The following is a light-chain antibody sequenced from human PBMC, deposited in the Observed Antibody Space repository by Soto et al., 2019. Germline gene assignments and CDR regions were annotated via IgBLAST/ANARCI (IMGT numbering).Light chain of an antibody. J-gene: IGLJ2*01. V-gene: IGLV1-44*01. CDR1: SSNIGSNT. CDR2: SNS. Sequence: QPVLSQPPSASGTPGQRVTMSCSGSSSNIGSNTVNWNQHLPGTAPKLLIYSNSHRPSGVPDRFSGSKSGTSASLAISGLQSEDEADYYCAAWDVSLNGVVFGGGTKLTVL. CDR3: AAWDVSLNGVV.